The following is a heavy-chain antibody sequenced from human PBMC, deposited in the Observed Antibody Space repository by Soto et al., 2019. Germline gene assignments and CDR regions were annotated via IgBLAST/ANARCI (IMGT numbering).Heavy chain of an antibody. J-gene: IGHJ4*02. CDR1: AFTFSSYS. V-gene: IGHV3-21*01. Sequence: EVQLVESGGGLVKPGGSLRLSCAASAFTFSSYSMNWVRQAPGKGLEWVSSISSSSSYIYYADSVKGRFTMSRDNAKNSLYLQMNSLRAEDTAVYYCARDCSSTSCYVGGFDYWGQGTLVTVSS. D-gene: IGHD2-2*01. CDR3: ARDCSSTSCYVGGFDY. CDR2: ISSSSSYI.